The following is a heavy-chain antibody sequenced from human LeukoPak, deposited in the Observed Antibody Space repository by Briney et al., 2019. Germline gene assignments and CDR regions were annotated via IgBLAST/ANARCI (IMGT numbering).Heavy chain of an antibody. J-gene: IGHJ4*02. CDR3: ARVSSWSNSYYFDY. Sequence: SETLSLTCTVSGGSISSSSYYWGWIRQPPGKGLEWIGYIYYSGSTNYNPSLKSRVTISLDTSKNQFSLKLSSVTAADTAVYYCARVSSWSNSYYFDYWGQGTLVTVSS. D-gene: IGHD6-13*01. CDR2: IYYSGST. V-gene: IGHV4-61*05. CDR1: GGSISSSSYY.